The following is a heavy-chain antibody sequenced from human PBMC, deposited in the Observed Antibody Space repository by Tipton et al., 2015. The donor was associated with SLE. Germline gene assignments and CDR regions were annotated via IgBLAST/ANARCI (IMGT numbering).Heavy chain of an antibody. Sequence: TLSLTCTVSGGSISSGDYYWSWIRQPPGKGLEWIGYIYYSGSTNYNPSLKSRVTISVDTSKNQFSLKLSSVTAADTAVYYCARGITVAGTGGFDYWGQGTLVTVSS. CDR3: ARGITVAGTGGFDY. J-gene: IGHJ4*02. CDR2: IYYSGST. V-gene: IGHV4-30-4*01. D-gene: IGHD6-19*01. CDR1: GGSISSGDYY.